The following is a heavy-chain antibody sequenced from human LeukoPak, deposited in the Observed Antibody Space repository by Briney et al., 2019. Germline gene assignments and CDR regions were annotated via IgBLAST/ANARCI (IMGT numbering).Heavy chain of an antibody. J-gene: IGHJ3*02. CDR2: IIPIFGTA. CDR3: ASGYSGYDFDAFDI. CDR1: GGTFSSYA. Sequence: GASVKVSCKASGGTFSSYAISWVRQAPGQGLEWMGGIIPIFGTANYAQKFQGRVTITADESTSTAYMELSSLRSEDTAVYHCASGYSGYDFDAFDIWGQGTMVTVSS. D-gene: IGHD5-12*01. V-gene: IGHV1-69*13.